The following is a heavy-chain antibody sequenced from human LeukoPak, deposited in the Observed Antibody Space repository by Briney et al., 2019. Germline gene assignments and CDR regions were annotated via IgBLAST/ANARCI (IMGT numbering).Heavy chain of an antibody. J-gene: IGHJ6*02. D-gene: IGHD3-10*01. CDR1: EYTFSKYY. Sequence: ASVKVSYKSSEYTFSKYYMHWMRQAPGQGLEWMGIINPSGGSTSYAQKFQGRVTMTRDTSTSTVYMELSSLRSEDTAVYYCASRFGGYGLSGMDVWGQGTTVTVSS. CDR2: INPSGGST. CDR3: ASRFGGYGLSGMDV. V-gene: IGHV1-46*01.